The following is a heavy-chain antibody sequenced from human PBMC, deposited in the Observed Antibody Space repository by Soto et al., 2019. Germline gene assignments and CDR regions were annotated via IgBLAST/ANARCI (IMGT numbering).Heavy chain of an antibody. D-gene: IGHD5-12*01. CDR2: ISAYNGNT. J-gene: IGHJ4*02. V-gene: IGHV1-18*01. CDR3: ATVIVSTIPLDY. CDR1: GYTFTSYG. Sequence: ASVKVSCKASGYTFTSYGISWVRQAPGQGLEWMGWISAYNGNTNYAQKLQGRVTMTTDTSTSTAYMELRSLRSEDTAVYYCATVIVSTIPLDYWGQGTLVTVSS.